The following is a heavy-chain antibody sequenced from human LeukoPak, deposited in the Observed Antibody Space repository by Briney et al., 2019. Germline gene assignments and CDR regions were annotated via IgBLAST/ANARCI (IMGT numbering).Heavy chain of an antibody. V-gene: IGHV3-23*01. J-gene: IGHJ4*02. D-gene: IGHD3-22*01. CDR1: GLTLSNYG. Sequence: HSGGSLRLSCAVSGLTLSNYGMSWVRQAPGKGLEWVAGISGSGGSTNYADSVKGRFTLSSDNPKHTLYLQMNRLPVEDTAVYFCAKRGVVIRVILVGFHKEAYYFDFWGQGALVTVSS. CDR3: AKRGVVIRVILVGFHKEAYYFDF. CDR2: ISGSGGST.